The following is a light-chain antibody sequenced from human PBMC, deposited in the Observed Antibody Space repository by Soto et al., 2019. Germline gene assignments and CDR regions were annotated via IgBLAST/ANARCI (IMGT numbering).Light chain of an antibody. V-gene: IGKV3-15*01. CDR1: QGVTTN. CDR3: QQYNNWPYS. CDR2: DVS. Sequence: EIVRTQSPDTLSLSQGERATLSCRAGQGVTTNFAWYQQKSGQSPRLLIYDVSIRATGVPARFSGTGSETDFTLTISGLQSEDSAVYFCQQYNNWPYSFGQGTKVDIK. J-gene: IGKJ1*01.